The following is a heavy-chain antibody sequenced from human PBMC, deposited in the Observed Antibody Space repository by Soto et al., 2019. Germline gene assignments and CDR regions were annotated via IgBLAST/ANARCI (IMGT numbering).Heavy chain of an antibody. J-gene: IGHJ4*02. CDR2: IYYSGST. V-gene: IGHV4-59*01. D-gene: IGHD5-18*01. CDR3: ARGRGYSYGFFDY. Sequence: SETLSLTCTVSGGSISSYYWSWIRQPPGKGLEWIGYIYYSGSTNYNPSLKSRVTISVDTSKNQFSLKLSSVTAADTAVYYCARGRGYSYGFFDYWGQGTPVTVSS. CDR1: GGSISSYY.